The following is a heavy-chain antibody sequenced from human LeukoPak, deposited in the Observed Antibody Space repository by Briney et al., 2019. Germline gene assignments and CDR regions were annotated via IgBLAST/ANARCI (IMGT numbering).Heavy chain of an antibody. D-gene: IGHD3-3*01. V-gene: IGHV1-46*01. J-gene: IGHJ6*02. CDR1: GYTFTTHH. CDR3: ARDRVERYREGIVLFGMDV. Sequence: ASVKVSCKASGYTFTTHHIHFVRQAPGQGLEWMGIINPNAGATSFAQKFQGRVTMTRDTSTTTVYMELTRLRSDDTAIYYCARDRVERYREGIVLFGMDVWGQGTTVIVSS. CDR2: INPNAGAT.